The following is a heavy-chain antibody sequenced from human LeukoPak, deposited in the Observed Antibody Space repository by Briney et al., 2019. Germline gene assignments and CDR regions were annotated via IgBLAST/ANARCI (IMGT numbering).Heavy chain of an antibody. CDR3: ARDLIPGVVNHGDYVSAFDI. J-gene: IGHJ3*02. V-gene: IGHV3-20*04. CDR1: GFTFDDYG. Sequence: PGGSLRLSCAASGFTFDDYGMSWVRQAPGKGLEWVSGINWNGGSTGYADSVKGRFTISRDNAKDSLYLQMNSLRAEDTALYYCARDLIPGVVNHGDYVSAFDIWGQGTMVTVSS. D-gene: IGHD4-17*01. CDR2: INWNGGST.